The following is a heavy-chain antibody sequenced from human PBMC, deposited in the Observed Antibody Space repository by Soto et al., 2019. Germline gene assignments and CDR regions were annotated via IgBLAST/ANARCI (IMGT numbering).Heavy chain of an antibody. J-gene: IGHJ4*02. D-gene: IGHD6-13*01. Sequence: ASVKVSCKASGGTFSSYAISWVRQAPGQGLEWMGGIIPIFGIANYAQKFQGRVTITADKSTSTAYMELSSLRSEDTAVYYCARDRSPQQLVQEGYFDYWGQGTLVTVSS. CDR2: IIPIFGIA. CDR1: GGTFSSYA. CDR3: ARDRSPQQLVQEGYFDY. V-gene: IGHV1-69*10.